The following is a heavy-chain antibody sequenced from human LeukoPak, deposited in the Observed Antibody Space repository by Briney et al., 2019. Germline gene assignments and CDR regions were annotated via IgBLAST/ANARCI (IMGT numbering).Heavy chain of an antibody. J-gene: IGHJ4*02. D-gene: IGHD2-2*01. CDR2: VKSKTVGGTT. CDR1: GFTFSNAW. CDR3: TTDYCTSTTCYLNY. Sequence: GGSLRLSCAASGFTFSNAWMNWVRQAPGMGLEWVGRVKSKTVGGTTDYAAPVKGRFTISRDDSKNTLYLQMNSLKTEDTAVYCCTTDYCTSTTCYLNYWGQGTLVTVSS. V-gene: IGHV3-15*07.